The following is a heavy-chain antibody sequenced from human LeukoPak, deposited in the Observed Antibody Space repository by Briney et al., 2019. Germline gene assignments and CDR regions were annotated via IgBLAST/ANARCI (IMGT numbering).Heavy chain of an antibody. CDR2: ISGSGGST. V-gene: IGHV3-23*01. Sequence: GGSLRLSCAASGFAFSSYDMSWVRQAPGKGLEWVSAISGSGGSTYYADSVKGRFTISRDNSKNTLYLQMNSLRAEDTAVYYCAKAVPRYYYDSSGYYYAYWGQGTLVTVSA. CDR3: AKAVPRYYYDSSGYYYAY. J-gene: IGHJ4*02. CDR1: GFAFSSYD. D-gene: IGHD3-22*01.